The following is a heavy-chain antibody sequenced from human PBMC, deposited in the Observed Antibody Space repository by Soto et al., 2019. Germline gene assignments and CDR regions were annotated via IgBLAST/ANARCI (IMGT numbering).Heavy chain of an antibody. CDR3: AKDLYSNYGDAFDI. CDR2: ISWNSGSI. CDR1: GFPFRTHA. D-gene: IGHD4-4*01. J-gene: IGHJ3*02. V-gene: IGHV3-9*01. Sequence: GGSLRLSCAAAGFPFRTHAMTWVRQAPGKGLEWVSGISWNSGSIGYADSVKGRFTISRDNAKNSLYLQMNSLRAEDTALYYCAKDLYSNYGDAFDIWGQGTMVTVSS.